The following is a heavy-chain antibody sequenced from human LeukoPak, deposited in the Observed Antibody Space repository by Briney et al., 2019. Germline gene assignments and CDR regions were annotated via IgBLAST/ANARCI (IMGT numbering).Heavy chain of an antibody. V-gene: IGHV3-7*01. D-gene: IGHD3-10*01. J-gene: IGHJ4*02. CDR3: ARDNFLGDYGSGSYSDY. CDR2: IRQDESER. Sequence: TGGSLRLSCEGSGFSFSSYWMTWVRQLPGKGPEWVANIRQDESERYFADSVKGRFTISRDNAKKSVYLHMSSLRAEDTALYYCARDNFLGDYGSGSYSDYWGQGTLVTVSS. CDR1: GFSFSSYW.